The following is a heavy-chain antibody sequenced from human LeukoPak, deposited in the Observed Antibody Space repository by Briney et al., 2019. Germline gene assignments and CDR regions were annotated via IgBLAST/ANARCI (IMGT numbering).Heavy chain of an antibody. V-gene: IGHV1-69*05. D-gene: IGHD5-18*01. CDR3: ARESYSYGFESAFDI. J-gene: IGHJ3*02. CDR1: GGTFSSYA. Sequence: SVKVSCKASGGTFSSYAISWVRQAPGQGLEWMGRIIPIFGTANYAQKFQGRVTITTDESTSTAYMELSSLRSEDTAVYYCARESYSYGFESAFDIWGQGTMVTVSS. CDR2: IIPIFGTA.